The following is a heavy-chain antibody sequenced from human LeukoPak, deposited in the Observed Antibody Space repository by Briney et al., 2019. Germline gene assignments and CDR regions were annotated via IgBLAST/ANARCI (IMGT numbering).Heavy chain of an antibody. CDR3: ASTSDRSEAAGYS. CDR1: GYTFTSYY. J-gene: IGHJ3*01. CDR2: INPSGGST. Sequence: GASVKVSCKASGYTFTSYYMHWVRQAPGQGLEWMGIINPSGGSTSYAQKFQGRVTMTRDTSTGTVYMELSSLRSEDTAVYYCASTSDRSEAAGYSWGQGTMVTVSP. D-gene: IGHD6-13*01. V-gene: IGHV1-46*01.